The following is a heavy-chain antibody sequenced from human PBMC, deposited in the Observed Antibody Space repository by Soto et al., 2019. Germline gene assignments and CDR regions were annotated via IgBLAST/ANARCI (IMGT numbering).Heavy chain of an antibody. D-gene: IGHD1-1*01. CDR3: ARGWNDLQR. V-gene: IGHV1-69*13. CDR2: IIPVFGTA. Sequence: ASVKVSCKASGWTFSSYAISWVRQAPGQGLECMGGIIPVFGTANYAQKFQGRVTINADESTSTVYMELSSLRSEDTAVYYCARGWNDLQRWGQGNRVTVSS. CDR1: GWTFSSYA. J-gene: IGHJ1*01.